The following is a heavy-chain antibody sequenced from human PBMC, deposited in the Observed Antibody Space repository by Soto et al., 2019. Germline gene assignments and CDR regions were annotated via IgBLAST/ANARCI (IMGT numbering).Heavy chain of an antibody. D-gene: IGHD1-20*01. V-gene: IGHV4-39*01. CDR2: AYYSGMT. CDR3: ERLPPEGVTAGGAMEV. Sequence: PSETLSLTCTVSGDSLSSGIYYWGWIRQPPGKGLEWIGSAYYSGMTHYGPSLTGRVTISVDTSKNQFSLRLSSVSAADTATYYCERLPPEGVTAGGAMEVWGQGTTVT. CDR1: GDSLSSGIYY. J-gene: IGHJ6*02.